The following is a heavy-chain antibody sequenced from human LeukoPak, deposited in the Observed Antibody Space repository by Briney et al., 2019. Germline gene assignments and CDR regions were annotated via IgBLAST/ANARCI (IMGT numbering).Heavy chain of an antibody. Sequence: GESLKISCKGSGYSLASSWIGWVRQMPGKGLEWMGIIYPDDSDTRYSPSFEGQITISVDKSISTAYLQWSSLKASDTAVYYCARHGHCTNGVCYSNYHYHMDVWGKGTTVTVSS. D-gene: IGHD2-8*01. V-gene: IGHV5-51*01. CDR2: IYPDDSDT. CDR1: GYSLASSW. CDR3: ARHGHCTNGVCYSNYHYHMDV. J-gene: IGHJ6*03.